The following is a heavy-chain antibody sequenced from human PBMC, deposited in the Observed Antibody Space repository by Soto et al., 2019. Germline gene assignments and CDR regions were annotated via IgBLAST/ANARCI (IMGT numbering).Heavy chain of an antibody. J-gene: IGHJ4*02. Sequence: GGSLRLSCTVSGFTFGSHAMSWVRQAPGKGLECVSGISGSGGTTFYADSVKGRFTISRDNSKKTLYLQMNSLRAEDTAVYYCAKTPYNFWSSGQYLFDHWGQGTLVTVS. V-gene: IGHV3-23*01. CDR3: AKTPYNFWSSGQYLFDH. CDR2: ISGSGGTT. CDR1: GFTFGSHA. D-gene: IGHD3-3*01.